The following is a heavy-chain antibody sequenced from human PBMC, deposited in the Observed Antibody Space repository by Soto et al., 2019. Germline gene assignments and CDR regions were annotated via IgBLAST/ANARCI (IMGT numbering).Heavy chain of an antibody. CDR2: ISSSSSYI. D-gene: IGHD3-22*01. Sequence: ESGGGLVKPGGSLRLSCAASGFTFSSYSMNWVRQAPGKGLEWVSSISSSSSYIYYADSVKGRFTISRDNAKNSLYLQMNSLRAEDTAVYYCASRYYDSSGYYTFGYWGQGTLVTVSS. J-gene: IGHJ4*02. CDR3: ASRYYDSSGYYTFGY. CDR1: GFTFSSYS. V-gene: IGHV3-21*01.